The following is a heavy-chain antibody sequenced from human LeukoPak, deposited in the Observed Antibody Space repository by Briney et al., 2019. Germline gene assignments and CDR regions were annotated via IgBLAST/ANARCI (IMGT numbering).Heavy chain of an antibody. CDR2: IYSGGST. Sequence: GGSLRLSCAASGFTVSSNYMSWVRQAPGKGPEWVSVIYSGGSTYYADSVKGRFTISRDNSKNTLYLQMNSLRAEDTAVYYCAKRGPIYSSSPGNYFDYWGQGTLVTVSS. CDR1: GFTVSSNY. CDR3: AKRGPIYSSSPGNYFDY. V-gene: IGHV3-53*01. J-gene: IGHJ4*02. D-gene: IGHD6-6*01.